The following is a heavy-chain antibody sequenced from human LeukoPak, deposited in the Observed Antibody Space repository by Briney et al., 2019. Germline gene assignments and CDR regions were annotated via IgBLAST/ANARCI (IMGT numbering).Heavy chain of an antibody. CDR3: AGFHLDIVVVPAANAPDAFDI. D-gene: IGHD2-2*01. CDR1: GGSISSGDYY. CDR2: IYYSGST. J-gene: IGHJ3*02. V-gene: IGHV4-30-4*08. Sequence: PSQTLSLTCTVSGGSISSGDYYWSWIRQPPGKGLEWIGYIYYSGSTYYNPSLKSRVTISVDTSKNQFSLKLSSVTAADTAVYYCAGFHLDIVVVPAANAPDAFDIWGQGTMVTVSS.